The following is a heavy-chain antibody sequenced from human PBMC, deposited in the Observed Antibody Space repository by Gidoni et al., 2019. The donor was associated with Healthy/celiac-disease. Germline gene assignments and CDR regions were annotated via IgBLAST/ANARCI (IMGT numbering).Heavy chain of an antibody. CDR2: IRGSGGST. CDR1: GFTFSSSA. D-gene: IGHD3-22*01. Sequence: EVQLLESGGGLVQPGGSLRLSCAASGFTFSSSALSWVRQAPGKGLEWVSAIRGSGGSTYYADAVKGRFTISRDNSKNTLYLQMNSLRAEDTAVYYCAKVGSYYDSSGYYWDDAFDIWGQGTMVTVSS. V-gene: IGHV3-23*01. CDR3: AKVGSYYDSSGYYWDDAFDI. J-gene: IGHJ3*02.